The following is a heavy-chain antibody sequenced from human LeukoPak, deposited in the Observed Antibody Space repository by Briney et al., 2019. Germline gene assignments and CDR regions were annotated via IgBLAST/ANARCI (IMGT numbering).Heavy chain of an antibody. CDR2: IYYSGST. J-gene: IGHJ4*02. CDR3: ARVRLLWFGELLTSYYFDY. D-gene: IGHD3-10*01. V-gene: IGHV4-59*01. Sequence: SETLSLTCTVSGGSISSYYWNWIRQPPGKGLEWIGYIYYSGSTNYNPSLKSRVTISVDTSKNQFSLKLSSVTAADTAVYYCARVRLLWFGELLTSYYFDYWGQGTLVTVSS. CDR1: GGSISSYY.